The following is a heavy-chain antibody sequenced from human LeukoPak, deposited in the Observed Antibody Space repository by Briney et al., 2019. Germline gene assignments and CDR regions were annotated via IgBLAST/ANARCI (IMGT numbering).Heavy chain of an antibody. V-gene: IGHV4-31*03. D-gene: IGHD1/OR15-1a*01. Sequence: SQTLSLTCTVSGGSISRGGYYWSWIRQHPGKGLEWIGYIYYSGSTYYNPSLKSRVTISVDTSKNQFSLKLSSVTAADTAVYYCARSHARNKFDYWGQGTLVTVSS. CDR3: ARSHARNKFDY. J-gene: IGHJ4*02. CDR2: IYYSGST. CDR1: GGSISRGGYY.